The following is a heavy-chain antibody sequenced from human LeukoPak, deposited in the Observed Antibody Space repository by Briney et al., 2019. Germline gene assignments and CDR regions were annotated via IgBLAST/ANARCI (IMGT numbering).Heavy chain of an antibody. CDR2: IKSKTDGGTT. CDR1: GFTFSNAW. Sequence: GGSLRLSCAASGFTFSNAWMSWVRQAPGKGLEWVGRIKSKTDGGTTDYAAPVKGRFTISRDDSKNTLYLQMNSLKTEDTAVYYCTTLSGSYYGFDYWGEGTLVTVSS. CDR3: TTLSGSYYGFDY. D-gene: IGHD1-26*01. V-gene: IGHV3-15*01. J-gene: IGHJ4*02.